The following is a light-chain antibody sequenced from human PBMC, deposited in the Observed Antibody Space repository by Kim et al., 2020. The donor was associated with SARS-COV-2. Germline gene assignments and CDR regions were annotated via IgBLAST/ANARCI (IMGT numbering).Light chain of an antibody. CDR2: SNN. J-gene: IGLJ7*01. Sequence: GQGVTVSCSGSSSNIGSNTVNWYHQLPGTAPKLLIYSNNQRPSGVPDRFSGSKSGTSASLAITGLQAEDEADYSCQSYDSSLSHAVFGGGTQLTVL. CDR3: QSYDSSLSHAV. CDR1: SSNIGSNT. V-gene: IGLV1-44*01.